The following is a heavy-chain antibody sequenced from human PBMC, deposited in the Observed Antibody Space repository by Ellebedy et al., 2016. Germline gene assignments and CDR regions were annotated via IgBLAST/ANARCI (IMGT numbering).Heavy chain of an antibody. CDR1: GFTFSSYS. V-gene: IGHV3-21*01. D-gene: IGHD3-22*01. CDR2: ISSSSSYI. CDR3: AVPYYYDSSGYHDAFDI. J-gene: IGHJ3*02. Sequence: GESLKISXAASGFTFSSYSMNWVRQAPGKGLEWVSSISSSSSYIYYADSVKGRFTISRDNAKNSLYLQMNSLRAEDTAVYYCAVPYYYDSSGYHDAFDIWGQGTMVTVSS.